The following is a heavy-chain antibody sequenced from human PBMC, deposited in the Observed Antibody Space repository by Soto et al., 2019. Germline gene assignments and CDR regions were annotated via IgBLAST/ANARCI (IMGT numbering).Heavy chain of an antibody. CDR3: TRADDYDFWSGYYGPFDY. CDR2: IRSKAYGGTT. J-gene: IGHJ4*02. V-gene: IGHV3-49*04. CDR1: GFTFGDYA. D-gene: IGHD3-3*01. Sequence: GGSLRLSCTASGFTFGDYAMSWVRQAPGKGLEWVGFIRSKAYGGTTEYAASVKGRFTISRDDSKSIAYLHMNSLKTEDTAVYYCTRADDYDFWSGYYGPFDYWGQGTLVTVSS.